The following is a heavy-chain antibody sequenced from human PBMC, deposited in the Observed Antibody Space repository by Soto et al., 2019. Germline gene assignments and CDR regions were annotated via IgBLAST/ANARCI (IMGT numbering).Heavy chain of an antibody. CDR2: IVYDGGKI. V-gene: IGHV3-30-3*01. D-gene: IGHD5-18*01. J-gene: IGHJ4*02. Sequence: QVQLVESGGAVVQPGRSLRLSCAASGFTFSTYTMHWVRQAPGKGLEWVALIVYDGGKIHYADSVKGRCTISRDNSKKTLSLQMNSLTAEDTGIYYCASRSVPGYSYGEGFDYWGQGTLVTVSS. CDR3: ASRSVPGYSYGEGFDY. CDR1: GFTFSTYT.